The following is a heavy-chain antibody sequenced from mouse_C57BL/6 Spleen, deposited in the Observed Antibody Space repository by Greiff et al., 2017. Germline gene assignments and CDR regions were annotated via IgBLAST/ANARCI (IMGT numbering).Heavy chain of an antibody. J-gene: IGHJ3*01. CDR1: GFTFSDYG. CDR3: ATIDGYYPFAY. D-gene: IGHD2-3*01. Sequence: EVHLVESGGGLVKPGGSLKLSCAASGFTFSDYGMHWVRQAPEQGLEWVAYISSGSSTIYYADTVKGRFTISRDNAKNTLFLQMTSLRSEDTAMYYCATIDGYYPFAYWGQGTLVTVSA. V-gene: IGHV5-17*01. CDR2: ISSGSSTI.